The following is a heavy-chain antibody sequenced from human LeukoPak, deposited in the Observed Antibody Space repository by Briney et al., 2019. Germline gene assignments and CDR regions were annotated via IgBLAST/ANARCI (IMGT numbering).Heavy chain of an antibody. CDR2: ITPILGIA. V-gene: IGHV1-69*02. CDR1: GGTFISYT. D-gene: IGHD2-2*01. CDR3: ARSYCSSTSCYSDY. Sequence: SVKVSCKASGGTFISYTISWVRQAPGQGLEWMGRITPILGIANYAQKFQGRVTITADKSTSTAYMELSSLRSEDTAVYYCARSYCSSTSCYSDYWGQGTLVTVSS. J-gene: IGHJ4*02.